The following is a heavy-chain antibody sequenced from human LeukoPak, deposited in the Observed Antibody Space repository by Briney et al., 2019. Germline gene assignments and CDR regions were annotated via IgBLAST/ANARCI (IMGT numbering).Heavy chain of an antibody. V-gene: IGHV1-2*02. J-gene: IGHJ4*02. D-gene: IGHD1-26*01. CDR3: ASTPWSYGQ. CDR1: GYTFTGYY. CDR2: INPNSGGT. Sequence: ASAKVSFTASGYTFTGYYMHWVRQAPGQGVEWMGWINPNSGGTNYAQKFQGRVTITRDTSISTAYMELSRLRSDDTAVYYCASTPWSYGQWGQGTLVTVSS.